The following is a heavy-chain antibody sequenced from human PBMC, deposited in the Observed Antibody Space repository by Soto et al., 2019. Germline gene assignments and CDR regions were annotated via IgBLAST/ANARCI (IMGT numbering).Heavy chain of an antibody. CDR3: ARQSSGWYNWFDS. Sequence: SETLSLTCSVSGGSISSSSYYWGWIRQPPGKGLEWIGSIYYSGSIYYNPSLKSRVTISVDTSKNQFSLKLSSVTAAETAVYYCARQSSGWYNWFDSWGQGTLVTVSS. D-gene: IGHD6-19*01. J-gene: IGHJ5*01. V-gene: IGHV4-39*01. CDR2: IYYSGSI. CDR1: GGSISSSSYY.